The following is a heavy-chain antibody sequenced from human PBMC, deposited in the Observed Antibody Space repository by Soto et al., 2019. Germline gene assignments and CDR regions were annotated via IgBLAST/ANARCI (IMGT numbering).Heavy chain of an antibody. D-gene: IGHD4-17*01. Sequence: LRLSCAASGFTFSSYSMNWARQAPGKGLEWVSSISSSSSYIYYADSVKGRFTISRDNAKNSLYLQMNSLRAEDTAVYYCARDDYGHSGVFDYWGQRTLVTVSS. J-gene: IGHJ4*02. CDR2: ISSSSSYI. CDR3: ARDDYGHSGVFDY. V-gene: IGHV3-21*01. CDR1: GFTFSSYS.